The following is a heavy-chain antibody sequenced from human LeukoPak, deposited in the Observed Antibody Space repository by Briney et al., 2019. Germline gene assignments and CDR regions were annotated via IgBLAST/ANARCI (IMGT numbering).Heavy chain of an antibody. D-gene: IGHD6-13*01. V-gene: IGHV3-30*02. Sequence: GGSLRLSCAVSGFTFSSYGMHWVRQAPGKGLEWVAFIRYDGSNKYYADSVKGRFTISRDNSKNTLYLQMNSLRAEDTAVYYCAKDGYSSSRIPDYWGQGTLVTVSS. CDR3: AKDGYSSSRIPDY. CDR2: IRYDGSNK. J-gene: IGHJ4*02. CDR1: GFTFSSYG.